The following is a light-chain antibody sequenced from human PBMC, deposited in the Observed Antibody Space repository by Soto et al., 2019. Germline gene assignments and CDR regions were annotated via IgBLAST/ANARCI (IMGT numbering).Light chain of an antibody. CDR3: QQYNKWPPLT. V-gene: IGKV3-15*01. Sequence: EIVMTQSPATLSVARGERATLSCRASQSVSSKLAWYQQKPGQPPRLLIYDAYTRATGIPARFSGSGSGTEFTLTIGSLQAEDFATYYCQQYNKWPPLTFGGGTTVEIK. J-gene: IGKJ4*01. CDR2: DAY. CDR1: QSVSSK.